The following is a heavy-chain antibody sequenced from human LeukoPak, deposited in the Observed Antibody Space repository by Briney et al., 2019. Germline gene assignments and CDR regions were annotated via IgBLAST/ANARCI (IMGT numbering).Heavy chain of an antibody. CDR3: TREWRTMVGGFTQPPFDY. J-gene: IGHJ4*02. V-gene: IGHV1-8*01. D-gene: IGHD3-10*01. CDR1: GYTFTSYD. CDR2: MNPNSGNT. Sequence: ASVKVSCKASGYTFTSYDINWVRQATGQGLEWMGWMNPNSGNTGYAQKFQGRVTMTRNTSKTTAYMELSSLRSEDTAVYYCTREWRTMVGGFTQPPFDYWGQEPLVTVS.